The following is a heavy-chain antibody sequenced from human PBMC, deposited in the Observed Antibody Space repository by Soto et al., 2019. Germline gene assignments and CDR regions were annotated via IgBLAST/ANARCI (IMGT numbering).Heavy chain of an antibody. Sequence: EVQLLESGGGLVQPGGSLRLSCAVSGFSFSTYGVTWVRQAPGKGLEWVSGVSGGSGSTHYADSVKGRFTITGDNSKNTVYLQMNILRVEDTAVYYCAKWNGYGDYWGQGTLVTVSS. CDR2: VSGGSGST. J-gene: IGHJ4*02. D-gene: IGHD1-1*01. CDR3: AKWNGYGDY. V-gene: IGHV3-23*01. CDR1: GFSFSTYG.